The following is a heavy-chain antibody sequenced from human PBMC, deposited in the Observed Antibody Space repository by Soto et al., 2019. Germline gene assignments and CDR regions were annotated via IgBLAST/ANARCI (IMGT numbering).Heavy chain of an antibody. D-gene: IGHD2-8*01. CDR3: ATLSSLPNSEGDYFDY. V-gene: IGHV1-24*01. Sequence: ASLKVSCKVSGYTLTELSMHWVRQAPGKGLEWMGGFDPEDGETIYAQKFQGRVTMTEDTSTDTAYTELSSLRSEDTAVYYCATLSSLPNSEGDYFDYWGQGTLVTVSS. CDR2: FDPEDGET. J-gene: IGHJ4*02. CDR1: GYTLTELS.